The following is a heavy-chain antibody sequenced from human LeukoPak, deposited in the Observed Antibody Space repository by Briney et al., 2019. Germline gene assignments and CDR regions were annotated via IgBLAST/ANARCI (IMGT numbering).Heavy chain of an antibody. D-gene: IGHD4-23*01. J-gene: IGHJ4*02. CDR3: AKDLLYGGNSDY. CDR1: GSTFSSYA. V-gene: IGHV3-23*01. CDR2: ISGSGGST. Sequence: GGSLRLSCAASGSTFSSYAMSWVRQAPGKGLEWVSAISGSGGSTYYADSVKGRFTISRDNSKNTLYLQMNSLRAEDTAVYYCAKDLLYGGNSDYWGQGTLVTVSS.